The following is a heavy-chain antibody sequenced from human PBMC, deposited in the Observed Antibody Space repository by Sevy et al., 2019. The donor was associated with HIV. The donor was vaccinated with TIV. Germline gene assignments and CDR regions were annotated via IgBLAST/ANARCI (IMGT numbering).Heavy chain of an antibody. V-gene: IGHV1-18*01. D-gene: IGHD6-13*01. CDR3: AKAGSFNVAAVPGDY. CDR1: GYTFTSYG. CDR2: ISAYNGNT. J-gene: IGHJ4*01. Sequence: ASVKVSCKASGYTFTSYGISWVRQAPGQGLEWMGWISAYNGNTNYAQKLQGRVTMTTDTSTSTAYMELRSLRSDDTAVYYCAKAGSFNVAAVPGDYRGHGTLVNVSS.